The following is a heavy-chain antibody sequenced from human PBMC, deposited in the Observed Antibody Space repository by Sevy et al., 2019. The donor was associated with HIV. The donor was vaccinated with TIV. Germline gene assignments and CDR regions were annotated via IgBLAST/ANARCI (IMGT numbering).Heavy chain of an antibody. CDR3: ARAVALRFLEWLPLLYYFDY. J-gene: IGHJ4*02. CDR1: GFTFSSYW. CDR2: IKQDGSEK. D-gene: IGHD3-3*01. V-gene: IGHV3-7*01. Sequence: GGSLRRSCAASGFTFSSYWMSWVRQAPGKGLEWVANIKQDGSEKYYVDSVKGRFTISRDNAKNSLYLQMNSLRAEDTAVYYCARAVALRFLEWLPLLYYFDYWGQGTLVTVSS.